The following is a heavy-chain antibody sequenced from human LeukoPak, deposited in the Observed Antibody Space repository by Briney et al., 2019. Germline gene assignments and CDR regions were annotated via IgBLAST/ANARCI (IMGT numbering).Heavy chain of an antibody. CDR3: ARYDYYDSSGYKIAEYFQH. CDR1: GFTFSSYW. V-gene: IGHV3-74*01. D-gene: IGHD3-22*01. CDR2: INSDGSST. J-gene: IGHJ1*01. Sequence: GGSLRLSSAASGFTFSSYWMHWVRQAPGKGLVWVSRINSDGSSTSYADTVKGRFTISRDNAKNTLYLQMNSLRAEDTAVYYCARYDYYDSSGYKIAEYFQHWGQGTLVTVSS.